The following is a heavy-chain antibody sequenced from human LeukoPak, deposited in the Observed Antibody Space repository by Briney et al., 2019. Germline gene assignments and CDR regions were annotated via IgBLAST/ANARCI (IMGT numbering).Heavy chain of an antibody. V-gene: IGHV3-23*01. CDR2: ITGSGGRT. J-gene: IGHJ4*02. CDR1: GFTFSSYA. D-gene: IGHD1-26*01. CDR3: AKEYTGTFSPFPSYFDN. Sequence: GGSLRPSCAASGFTFSSYAMNWVRQAPGKGLEWVSAITGSGGRTYYADSVKGRFTISRDNSKNTLYLQMNSLRAEDTAIYYCAKEYTGTFSPFPSYFDNWGQGTLVTVSS.